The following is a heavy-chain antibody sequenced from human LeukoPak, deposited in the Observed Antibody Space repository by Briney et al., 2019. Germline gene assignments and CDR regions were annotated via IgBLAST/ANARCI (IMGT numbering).Heavy chain of an antibody. J-gene: IGHJ3*02. V-gene: IGHV3-20*01. CDR3: ATFGRDYDSNGQVGAFDI. CDR2: INWDGGST. D-gene: IGHD3-22*01. Sequence: PGGSLRPSCAASGFIFDDYGMSWVSQDAGKGMEWVSGINWDGGSTVYAGSVEGRFTISRANAKNSLYKQMNRLRGKETAVNHSATFGRDYDSNGQVGAFDIWGQGTMVTVSS. CDR1: GFIFDDYG.